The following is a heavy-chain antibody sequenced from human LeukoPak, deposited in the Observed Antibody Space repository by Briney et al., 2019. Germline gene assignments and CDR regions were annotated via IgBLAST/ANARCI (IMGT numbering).Heavy chain of an antibody. Sequence: SETLSLTCAVYGGSFSGYYWSWIRQPPGKGLEWIGEINHSGSTNYNPSLKSRVTISVDTSKDQFSLKLSSVTAADTAVYYCARHSDGWYWGGSGMDVWGQGTTVIVSS. D-gene: IGHD6-19*01. CDR3: ARHSDGWYWGGSGMDV. J-gene: IGHJ6*02. V-gene: IGHV4-34*01. CDR1: GGSFSGYY. CDR2: INHSGST.